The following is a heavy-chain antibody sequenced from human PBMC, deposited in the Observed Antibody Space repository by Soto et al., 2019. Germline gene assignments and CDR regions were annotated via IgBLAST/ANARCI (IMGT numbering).Heavy chain of an antibody. CDR3: ERQAKIGYRYQCYFDS. V-gene: IGHV3-30*04. CDR2: ISYNGRNK. J-gene: IGHJ4*02. Sequence: QVQLVESGGDVVQPGRSLRLSCEASGFTFSFYAMHWVRQAPGKGLEWVAVISYNGRNKHYVDSVKGRFTISRDNSQDTLYLQMDSMRPDDTDVYYCERQAKIGYRYQCYFDSWGQGTLGTVSS. CDR1: GFTFSFYA. D-gene: IGHD3-16*02.